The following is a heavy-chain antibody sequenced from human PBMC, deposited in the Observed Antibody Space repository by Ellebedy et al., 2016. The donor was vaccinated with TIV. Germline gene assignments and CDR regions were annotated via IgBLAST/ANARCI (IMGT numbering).Heavy chain of an antibody. D-gene: IGHD3-22*01. J-gene: IGHJ1*01. CDR1: GFTFSSYW. CDR2: INQDASDK. CDR3: ARIRYYYDSSGYQQVYFQH. Sequence: GESLKISCAASGFTFSSYWMSWVRQSPEKGLEWVGNINQDASDKSLADPVKGRFTISRDNAKNSLYLQMNSLRAEDTAVYYCARIRYYYDSSGYQQVYFQHWGQGTLVTVSS. V-gene: IGHV3-7*03.